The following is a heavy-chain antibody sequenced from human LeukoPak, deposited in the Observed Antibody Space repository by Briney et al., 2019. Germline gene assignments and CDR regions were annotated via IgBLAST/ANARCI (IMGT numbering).Heavy chain of an antibody. D-gene: IGHD6-19*01. CDR3: AKDQGDYSSGWSIFDY. J-gene: IGHJ4*02. CDR1: GFPFSSYA. Sequence: GGSLRLSCAASGFPFSSYAMSWVRQAPGKGLEWVSGISGRGSSTYYADSVKGRFTISRDNSKNTLYLQMNRLRAEDTAVYYCAKDQGDYSSGWSIFDYWGQGILVTVSS. V-gene: IGHV3-23*01. CDR2: ISGRGSST.